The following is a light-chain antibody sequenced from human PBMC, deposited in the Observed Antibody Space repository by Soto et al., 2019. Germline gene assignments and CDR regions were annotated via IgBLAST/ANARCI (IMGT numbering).Light chain of an antibody. J-gene: IGLJ1*01. CDR3: CSYTSDITPYV. CDR2: AVS. Sequence: QSVLTQPASVSGSPGQSITISRTGTSSDVGGHNDVSWYQQHPGKAPKLLIYAVSNRPSGVSNRFSGSKSGNTASLTISGLQAEDEADYYCCSYTSDITPYVFGTGTKVTVL. V-gene: IGLV2-14*01. CDR1: SSDVGGHND.